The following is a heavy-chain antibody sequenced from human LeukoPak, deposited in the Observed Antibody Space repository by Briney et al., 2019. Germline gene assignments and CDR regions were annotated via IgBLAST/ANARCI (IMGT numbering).Heavy chain of an antibody. D-gene: IGHD3-9*01. J-gene: IGHJ3*02. Sequence: GGSLRLSCAASGITFSNYWMHWVRQAPGKGLVWVSRINSDGSSTRYADSVKGRFTISRDNSKNTLYLQMNSLRVEDTAVYYCARSSHYDILTGYSEEDAFDIWGQGTMVTVSS. V-gene: IGHV3-74*01. CDR2: INSDGSST. CDR3: ARSSHYDILTGYSEEDAFDI. CDR1: GITFSNYW.